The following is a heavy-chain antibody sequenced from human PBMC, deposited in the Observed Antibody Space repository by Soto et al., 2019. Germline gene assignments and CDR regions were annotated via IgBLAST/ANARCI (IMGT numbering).Heavy chain of an antibody. CDR3: ARDHYYGSGYYAMDV. V-gene: IGHV3-53*01. D-gene: IGHD3-10*01. CDR1: GFIVSSNY. CDR2: IYSGGST. Sequence: GGSLRLSCAASGFIVSSNYMSWVLQAPGKGLEWVAVIYSGGSTYYADSVKGRFTISRDNSKNTLYLQMNSLRAEETAVYYCARDHYYGSGYYAMDVWGQGTTVTVSS. J-gene: IGHJ6*02.